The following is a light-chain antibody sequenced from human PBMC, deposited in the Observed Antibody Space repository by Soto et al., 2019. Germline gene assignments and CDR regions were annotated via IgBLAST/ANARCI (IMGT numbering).Light chain of an antibody. CDR2: GAS. CDR3: QQYGSSMGS. CDR1: QSISNN. J-gene: IGKJ1*01. Sequence: EMVMTQTPATLSVTHGRRGTLSFLASQSISNNLAWYQHKPGQAPRLLIYGASTRATGIPDRFSGSGSGTDFTLTISRLEPEDFAVYYCQQYGSSMGSFGQRTKVDIK. V-gene: IGKV3-20*01.